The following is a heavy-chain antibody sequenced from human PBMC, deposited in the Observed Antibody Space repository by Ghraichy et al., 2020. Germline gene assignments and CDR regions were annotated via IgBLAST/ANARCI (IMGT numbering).Heavy chain of an antibody. CDR1: GGSFSGYY. V-gene: IGHV4-34*01. CDR3: ARGGEYSSSEGAYYFDY. J-gene: IGHJ4*02. Sequence: SETLSLTCAVYGGSFSGYYWSWIRQPPGKGLEWIGEINHSGSTNYNPSLKSRVTISVDTSKNQFSLKLSSVTAADTAVYYCARGGEYSSSEGAYYFDYWGQGTLVTVSS. D-gene: IGHD6-6*01. CDR2: INHSGST.